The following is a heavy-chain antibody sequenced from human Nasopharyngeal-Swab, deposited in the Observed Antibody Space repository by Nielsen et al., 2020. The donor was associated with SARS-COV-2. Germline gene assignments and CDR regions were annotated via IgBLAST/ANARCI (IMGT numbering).Heavy chain of an antibody. CDR1: GFTFSSYG. CDR3: AKGVEWELFVGRKFQH. CDR2: ISYDGSNK. V-gene: IGHV3-30*18. Sequence: GESLKISCAASGFTFSSYGMHWVRQAPGKGLEWVAVISYDGSNKYYADSVKGRFTISRDNSKNTLYLQMNSLRAEDTAVYYGAKGVEWELFVGRKFQHWGQGTLVTVSS. J-gene: IGHJ1*01. D-gene: IGHD1-26*01.